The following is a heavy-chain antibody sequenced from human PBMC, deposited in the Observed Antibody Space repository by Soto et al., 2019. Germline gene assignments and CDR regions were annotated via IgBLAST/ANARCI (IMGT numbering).Heavy chain of an antibody. Sequence: EVQLVESGGGLVQPGRSLRLSCAASGFTFDDYAMHWVRQAPGKGLEWVSGISWNSGSIGYAVSVKGRFTISRDNAKNSLYMLMNTPRAEATALYFCAKGVEMRTVGVGYWGQGTLVTLSS. CDR3: AKGVEMRTVGVGY. V-gene: IGHV3-9*01. CDR1: GFTFDDYA. CDR2: ISWNSGSI. J-gene: IGHJ4*02. D-gene: IGHD2-21*01.